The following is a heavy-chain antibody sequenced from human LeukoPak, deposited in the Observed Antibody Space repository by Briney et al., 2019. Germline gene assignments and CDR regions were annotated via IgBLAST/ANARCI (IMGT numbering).Heavy chain of an antibody. CDR3: ARSFYDILIGYYQYFDY. CDR2: IYRDGSS. Sequence: GGSLRLSCVASGXSVSSNYMSWVRQAPGKGLEWVSVIYRDGSSYYAESVKGRFTISRDNSKNTLYIQMNSLRAEDTAVYYCARSFYDILIGYYQYFDYWGQGTLVTVSS. V-gene: IGHV3-66*01. D-gene: IGHD3-9*01. J-gene: IGHJ4*02. CDR1: GXSVSSNY.